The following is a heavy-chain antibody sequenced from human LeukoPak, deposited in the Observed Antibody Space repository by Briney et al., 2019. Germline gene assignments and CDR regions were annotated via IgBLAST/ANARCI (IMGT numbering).Heavy chain of an antibody. V-gene: IGHV5-51*01. D-gene: IGHD6-19*01. CDR1: GYSFTSYW. CDR2: IYPGDSDT. J-gene: IGHJ4*02. CDR3: ARRIAVAGNPFDY. Sequence: GESLKISCKGSGYSFTSYWIGWVRQVPGKGLEWKGIIYPGDSDTRYSPSFQGQVTISADKSISTAYLQWSSLKASDTAMYYCARRIAVAGNPFDYWGQGTLVTVSS.